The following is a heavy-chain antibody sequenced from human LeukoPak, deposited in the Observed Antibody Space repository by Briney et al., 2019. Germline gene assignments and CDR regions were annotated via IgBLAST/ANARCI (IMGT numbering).Heavy chain of an antibody. D-gene: IGHD3-16*01. CDR1: GLTFSSYA. Sequence: GGSLRLSCAASGLTFSSYAMSWVRQAPGKGLEWVSAISGSGGSTYYADSVKGRFTTSRDNSKNTLFLQMNSLRAEDTAVYYRAKDSAFGGEDSWGQGTLVTVSS. V-gene: IGHV3-23*01. J-gene: IGHJ4*02. CDR2: ISGSGGST. CDR3: AKDSAFGGEDS.